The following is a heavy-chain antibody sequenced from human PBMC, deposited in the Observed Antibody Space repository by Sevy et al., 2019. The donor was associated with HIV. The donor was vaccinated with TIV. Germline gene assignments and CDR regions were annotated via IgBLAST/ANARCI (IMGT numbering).Heavy chain of an antibody. CDR3: ARKTGYSRYDWLGYCSGGSCYSYAFDI. V-gene: IGHV4-39*01. D-gene: IGHD2-15*01. Sequence: SETLSLTCTVSGGSISSSSYYWGWIRQPPGKGLEWIGSIYYSGSTYYNPSLKSRVTISVDTSKNQCSLKLRAVTAADTAVYYCARKTGYSRYDWLGYCSGGSCYSYAFDIWGQGTMVTVSS. CDR2: IYYSGST. J-gene: IGHJ3*02. CDR1: GGSISSSSYY.